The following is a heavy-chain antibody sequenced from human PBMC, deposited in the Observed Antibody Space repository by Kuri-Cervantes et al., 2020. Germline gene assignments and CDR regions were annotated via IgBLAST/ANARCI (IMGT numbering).Heavy chain of an antibody. Sequence: ASVNVSCKDSGYTFTSYDINWVRQATGQGLEWRGWMNPNSGNTGYAQKFQGRVTMTTNTSISTAYMELSSLRSEDTAVYYCASHMITFAGGIAPRGNWFDPWGQGTLVTVSS. CDR3: ASHMITFAGGIAPRGNWFDP. J-gene: IGHJ5*02. D-gene: IGHD3-16*01. V-gene: IGHV1-8*01. CDR1: GYTFTSYD. CDR2: MNPNSGNT.